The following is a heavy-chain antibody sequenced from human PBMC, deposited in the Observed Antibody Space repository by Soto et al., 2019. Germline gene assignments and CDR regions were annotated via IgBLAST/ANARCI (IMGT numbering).Heavy chain of an antibody. J-gene: IGHJ4*02. Sequence: SGGSLRLSCAASGFSFTTYGMHWVRQAPGKGLEWVAVISYDGSDKYYADSVRGRFTISRDNSKNTLYLQMNSLRPDDTAVYYCAKGYSYGDYWGQGTTVTVSS. CDR1: GFSFTTYG. CDR3: AKGYSYGDY. V-gene: IGHV3-30*18. CDR2: ISYDGSDK. D-gene: IGHD5-18*01.